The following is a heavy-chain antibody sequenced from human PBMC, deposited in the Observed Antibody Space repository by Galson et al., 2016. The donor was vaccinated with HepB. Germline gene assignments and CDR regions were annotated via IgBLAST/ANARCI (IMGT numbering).Heavy chain of an antibody. CDR2: TYPGDSDT. Sequence: QSGAEVKKPGESLKISCKASGYSFTTYWIGWVRQVPGKGLEWVGITYPGDSDTRHSPSFQGQVTISADRSISTAYLQWSSLKASDTAMYYCARRKNYAPDYWGQGTLVTVSS. CDR3: ARRKNYAPDY. V-gene: IGHV5-51*01. D-gene: IGHD1-7*01. J-gene: IGHJ4*02. CDR1: GYSFTTYW.